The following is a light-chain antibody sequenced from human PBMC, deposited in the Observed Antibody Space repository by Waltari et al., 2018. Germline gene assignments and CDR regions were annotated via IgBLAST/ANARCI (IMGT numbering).Light chain of an antibody. CDR1: NIGSKA. CDR2: VDR. CDR3: QVWDTSNDHVV. J-gene: IGLJ2*01. V-gene: IGLV3-21*02. Sequence: SYVLTQSPSVSVAPGQTTRIICGGNNIGSKAVHWYQQTPGQAPVLVVYVDRDRPSGIPGQFSGSNSGNTATLTISGVAAGDEADYYCQVWDTSNDHVVFGGGTKLTVL.